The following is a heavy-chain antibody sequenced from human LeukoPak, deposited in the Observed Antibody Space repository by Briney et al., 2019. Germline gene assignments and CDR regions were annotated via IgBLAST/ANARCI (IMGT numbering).Heavy chain of an antibody. J-gene: IGHJ4*02. D-gene: IGHD6-13*01. CDR2: ISSSSNYI. CDR1: GFTFGSYS. CDR3: ARWGSSCPFDY. Sequence: PGGSLRLSCAASGFTFGSYSMNWVRQAPGKGLEWVSSISSSSNYIYYADSVKGRFTISRDNAKNSLYLQMNSLRAEDTAVYYCARWGSSCPFDYWGQGTLVTVSS. V-gene: IGHV3-21*01.